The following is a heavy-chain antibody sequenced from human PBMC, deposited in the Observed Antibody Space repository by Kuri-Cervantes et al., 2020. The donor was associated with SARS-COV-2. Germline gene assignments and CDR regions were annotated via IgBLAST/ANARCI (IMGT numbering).Heavy chain of an antibody. CDR1: GGSISSYY. CDR2: IAHSGFH. J-gene: IGHJ6*02. CDR3: AREVSSGWTVGMDD. D-gene: IGHD6-19*01. Sequence: SETLSLTCTASGGSISSYYWSWVRQSPRKGLEWIGNIAHSGFHHYSPSLKGRVTISVETSKNQFSLTLNSLTAADTAVFYYAREVSSGWTVGMDDWGQGTTVTVSS. V-gene: IGHV4-59*12.